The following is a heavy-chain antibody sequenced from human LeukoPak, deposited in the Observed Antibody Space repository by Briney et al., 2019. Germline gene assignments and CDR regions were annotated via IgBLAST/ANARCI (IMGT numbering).Heavy chain of an antibody. V-gene: IGHV4-59*01. CDR1: GGSISSYY. D-gene: IGHD6-6*01. J-gene: IGHJ4*02. CDR3: ARHAGSSPFDY. Sequence: SETLSLTCTVSGGSISSYYWSWIRQPPGKGLEWIGYIYYSGSTNYNPSLKSRVTISVDTSKNQFSLKLRSVTAADTAVYYCARHAGSSPFDYWGQGTLVTVSS. CDR2: IYYSGST.